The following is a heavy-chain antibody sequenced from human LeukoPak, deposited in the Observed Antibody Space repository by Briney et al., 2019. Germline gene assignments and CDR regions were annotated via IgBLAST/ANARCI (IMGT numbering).Heavy chain of an antibody. CDR3: AREVYCGGDCRYYFDY. Sequence: PSEALSVTCMDSLGSISSYYWSWIRQPPGKGLEWIGYIYYSGSTNYNPSLTGRVTISVDTPKNQFSLKRSSVTAADTAMYYCAREVYCGGDCRYYFDYWGQGTLVSVSS. CDR1: LGSISSYY. V-gene: IGHV4-59*01. D-gene: IGHD2-21*02. CDR2: IYYSGST. J-gene: IGHJ4*02.